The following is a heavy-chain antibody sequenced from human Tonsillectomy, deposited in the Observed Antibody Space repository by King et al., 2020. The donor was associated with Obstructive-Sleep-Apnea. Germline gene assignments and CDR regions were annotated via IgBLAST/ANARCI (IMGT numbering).Heavy chain of an antibody. CDR3: AGGYSSGWYVPGY. V-gene: IGHV3-7*01. D-gene: IGHD6-19*01. CDR1: GFTLTNYW. CDR2: MKQDGSDK. J-gene: IGHJ4*02. Sequence: VQLVESGGGLVQPGGSLRLSCEVSGFTLTNYWMNWVRQAPGKGLEWVATMKQDGSDKYYVDSVKGRFTISRDIAKNSLYLQMNSLTVEDTAVYYCAGGYSSGWYVPGYWGQGTLVTVSS.